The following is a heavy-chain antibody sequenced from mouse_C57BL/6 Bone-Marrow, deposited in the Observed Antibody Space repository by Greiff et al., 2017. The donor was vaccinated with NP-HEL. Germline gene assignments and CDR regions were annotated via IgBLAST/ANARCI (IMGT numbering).Heavy chain of an antibody. CDR2: IYPGSGST. J-gene: IGHJ1*03. CDR3: ARYPVRSRYFDV. Sequence: QVQLQQSGAELVKPGASVKMSCKASGYTFTSYWITWVKQRPGHGLEWIGDIYPGSGSTNYNEKFKSKATLTVDTSSSTAYMQLSSLTSEDSAVYYCARYPVRSRYFDVWGTGTTVTVSS. CDR1: GYTFTSYW. V-gene: IGHV1-55*01.